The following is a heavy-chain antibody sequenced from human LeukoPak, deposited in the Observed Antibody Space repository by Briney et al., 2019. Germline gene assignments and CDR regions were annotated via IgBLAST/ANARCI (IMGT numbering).Heavy chain of an antibody. V-gene: IGHV5-51*01. Sequence: GESLKISCKASGYSFTTYWVAWVRQMPGKGLEWIGIIYPGDSDSRYSPSFQGQVTISADKSLSTAYLQWSSLKASDTAMYYCARRFGESHANWFDPWGQGTLVTVSS. CDR3: ARRFGESHANWFDP. D-gene: IGHD3-10*01. CDR2: IYPGDSDS. J-gene: IGHJ5*02. CDR1: GYSFTTYW.